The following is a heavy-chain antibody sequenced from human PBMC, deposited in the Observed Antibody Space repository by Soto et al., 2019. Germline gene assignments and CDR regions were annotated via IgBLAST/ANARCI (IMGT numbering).Heavy chain of an antibody. CDR2: INAGNGNT. CDR3: ARGPIVVVPAAMRY. CDR1: GYTFTSYA. D-gene: IGHD2-2*01. V-gene: IGHV1-3*01. J-gene: IGHJ4*02. Sequence: QVQLVQSGAEVKKPGASVKVSCKASGYTFTSYAMHWVRQAPGQRLEWMGWINAGNGNTKYSQKFQGRVTITRDTSASTAYMELSSLRSEDTAVYYCARGPIVVVPAAMRYWGQGTLVTVSS.